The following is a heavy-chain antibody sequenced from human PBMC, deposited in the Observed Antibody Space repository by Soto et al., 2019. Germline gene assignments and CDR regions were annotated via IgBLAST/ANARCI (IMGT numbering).Heavy chain of an antibody. CDR1: GFTFSSYG. Sequence: QVQLVESGGGMVQPGRSLRLSCAASGFTFSSYGMHWVRQAPDKGLEWVAVIWYDGSNKYYADSVKGRFTISRDNSKNTLYLQMNSLRAEDTAVYYCARAHPSGDPFGYWGQGTLVTVSS. CDR2: IWYDGSNK. D-gene: IGHD4-17*01. J-gene: IGHJ4*02. V-gene: IGHV3-33*01. CDR3: ARAHPSGDPFGY.